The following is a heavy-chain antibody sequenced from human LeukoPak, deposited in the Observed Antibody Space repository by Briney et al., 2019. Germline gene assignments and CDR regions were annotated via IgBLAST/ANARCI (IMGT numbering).Heavy chain of an antibody. CDR1: GFTFSSYA. CDR3: AKRTGYSSGWFGDY. J-gene: IGHJ4*02. Sequence: PGGSLRLSXAASGFTFSSYAMSWVRQAPGKGLEWVSTISSGTYYADSVTGRFTVSRDNSKNTVYLQMDSLRAEDTAVYYCAKRTGYSSGWFGDYWGQGTLVTVSS. D-gene: IGHD6-19*01. V-gene: IGHV3-23*01. CDR2: ISSGT.